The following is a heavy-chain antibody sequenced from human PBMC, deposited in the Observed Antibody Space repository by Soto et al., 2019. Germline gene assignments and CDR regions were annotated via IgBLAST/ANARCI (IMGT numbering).Heavy chain of an antibody. Sequence: GGSLRLSCAASGFTFSSYGMHWVRQAPGKGLEWVAVISYDGSNKYYADSVKGRFTISRDNSKNTLYLQMNSLRAEDTAVYYCAKDRQQLEYFDYWGQGTLVT. D-gene: IGHD6-13*01. CDR3: AKDRQQLEYFDY. J-gene: IGHJ4*02. CDR1: GFTFSSYG. CDR2: ISYDGSNK. V-gene: IGHV3-30*18.